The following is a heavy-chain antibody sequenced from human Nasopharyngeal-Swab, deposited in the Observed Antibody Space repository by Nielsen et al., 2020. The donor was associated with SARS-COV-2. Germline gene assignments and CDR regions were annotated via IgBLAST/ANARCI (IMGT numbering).Heavy chain of an antibody. J-gene: IGHJ3*02. CDR3: AREGGDSYGSGGAFEI. CDR1: GFTFSTYP. Sequence: GGSLRLSCAASGFTFSTYPMHWVRQAAGTGLEWVAVISYDGSNKYYADSVKGRFTISRDNSKNTLYLQMNRLRPEDTAVYYCAREGGDSYGSGGAFEIWGQGTMVTVSS. CDR2: ISYDGSNK. D-gene: IGHD5-18*01. V-gene: IGHV3-30-3*01.